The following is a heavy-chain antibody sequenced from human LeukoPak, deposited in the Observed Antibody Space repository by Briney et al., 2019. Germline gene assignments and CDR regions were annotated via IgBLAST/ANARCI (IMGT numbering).Heavy chain of an antibody. CDR2: ISWDGGRT. Sequence: PGGSLRLSCAASGFTFDEYSMQWVRQAPGKGLEWVSVISWDGGRTYYADSVEGRFTISRDNSKKSLYLQMNSLRTEDTAFYYCGKDIQHYDFWSGYEYRGQGTLVTVSS. D-gene: IGHD3-3*01. CDR3: GKDIQHYDFWSGYEY. CDR1: GFTFDEYS. J-gene: IGHJ4*02. V-gene: IGHV3-43*01.